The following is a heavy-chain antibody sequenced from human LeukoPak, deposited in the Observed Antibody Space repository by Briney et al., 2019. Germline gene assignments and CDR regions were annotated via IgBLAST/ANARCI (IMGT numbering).Heavy chain of an antibody. J-gene: IGHJ4*02. CDR1: GYTFTAYY. Sequence: ASXXVSCKASGYTFTAYYMHWVRQAPGQGLEWMGWISPSNGATKYAQKFQGRVTLTTNTSISTAYMELSRLTSDDTAVFYCVEENFRFDYWGQGTLVTVSS. CDR3: VEENFRFDY. V-gene: IGHV1-2*02. D-gene: IGHD1-7*01. CDR2: ISPSNGAT.